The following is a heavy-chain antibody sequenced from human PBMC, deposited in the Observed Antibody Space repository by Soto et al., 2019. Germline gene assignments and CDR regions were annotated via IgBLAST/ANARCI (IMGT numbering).Heavy chain of an antibody. V-gene: IGHV1-69*12. Sequence: QVQLVQSGAEVKKPGSSVKVSCTASGGSLSNFGISWVRQAPGQGLEWMGAIIPVFGTPNYAQKFQDRVTINADEPTTTGYMEVRSLTSEDTAVYYCARGDATKIVVTTYYAMDVWGQGTTVTVSS. CDR2: IIPVFGTP. CDR1: GGSLSNFG. CDR3: ARGDATKIVVTTYYAMDV. J-gene: IGHJ6*02. D-gene: IGHD3-22*01.